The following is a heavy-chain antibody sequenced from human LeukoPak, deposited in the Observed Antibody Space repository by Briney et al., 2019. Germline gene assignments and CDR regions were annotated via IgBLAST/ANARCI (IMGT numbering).Heavy chain of an antibody. CDR1: GDSVSSNSAA. J-gene: IGHJ4*02. CDR2: TYYRSKWYN. D-gene: IGHD4-23*01. V-gene: IGHV6-1*01. Sequence: SQTLSLTCAISGDSVSSNSAAWNWIRQSPSRGLEWLGRTYYRSKWYNDYAVSVKSRITINPDTSKNQFSLQLNSVTPEDTAVYYCARVAGLRWSPPTRSFVYWGQGTLVTVSS. CDR3: ARVAGLRWSPPTRSFVY.